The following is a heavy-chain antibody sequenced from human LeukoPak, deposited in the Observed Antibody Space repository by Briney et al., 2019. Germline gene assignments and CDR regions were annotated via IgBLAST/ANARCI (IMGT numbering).Heavy chain of an antibody. V-gene: IGHV4-59*01. CDR2: IYYSGST. CDR1: GGSISSYY. Sequence: SETLSLTCTVSGGSISSYYWSWIRQPPGKGLEWIGYIYYSGSTNYNPSLKSRVTISVDTSKTQFSLKLSSVTAADTAVYSCARGGRYRQDYWGQGTLVTVSS. D-gene: IGHD2-15*01. CDR3: ARGGRYRQDY. J-gene: IGHJ4*02.